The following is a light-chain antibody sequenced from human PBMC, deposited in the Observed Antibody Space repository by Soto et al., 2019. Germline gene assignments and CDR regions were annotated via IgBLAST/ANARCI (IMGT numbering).Light chain of an antibody. CDR2: EVS. CDR1: SSDIGNYNF. Sequence: QSALTQPASVSGSPGQSITISCTGSSSDIGNYNFVSWYQQRPGKAPKLMIYEVSNRPSGVSSRFSGSKSGNTASLSTSGLQAEDEADYYCSSYTTSTTWVFGGGTKLTVL. J-gene: IGLJ3*02. V-gene: IGLV2-14*01. CDR3: SSYTTSTTWV.